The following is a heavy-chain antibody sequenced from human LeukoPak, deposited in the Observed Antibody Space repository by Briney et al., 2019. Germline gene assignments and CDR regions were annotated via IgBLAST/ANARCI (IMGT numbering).Heavy chain of an antibody. CDR1: GFTFSGST. J-gene: IGHJ6*02. CDR3: IRGAASGSYYGLDV. CDR2: IRSKANNYAT. D-gene: IGHD1-26*01. Sequence: GGSLRLSCAASGFTFSGSTIHWVRQASGEGLEWVGRIRSKANNYATAYATSVKGRFTLSRDDSNNTAYLQMNSLKTEDTAVYFCIRGAASGSYYGLDVWGQGATVTVSS. V-gene: IGHV3-73*01.